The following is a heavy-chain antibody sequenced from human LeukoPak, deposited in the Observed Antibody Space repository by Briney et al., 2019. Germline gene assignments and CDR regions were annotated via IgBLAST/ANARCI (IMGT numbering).Heavy chain of an antibody. CDR1: GYTFTGYY. D-gene: IGHD2-15*01. J-gene: IGHJ6*03. V-gene: IGHV1-2*02. CDR3: ARGVDYYYYMDV. Sequence: ASVKVSCKASGYTFTGYYMRWVRQAPGQGLEWMGWINPNSGGTNYAQKFQGRVTMTRDTSISTAYMELSRLRSDDTAVYYCARGVDYYYYMDVWGKGTTVTVSS. CDR2: INPNSGGT.